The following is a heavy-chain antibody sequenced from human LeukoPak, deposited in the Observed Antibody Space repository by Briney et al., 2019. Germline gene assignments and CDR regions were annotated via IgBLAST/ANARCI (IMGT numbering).Heavy chain of an antibody. CDR1: GFTLSNYW. CDR3: ASDSFSISAQSPVNFGY. D-gene: IGHD2-21*01. Sequence: PGGSLRLSCAASGFTLSNYWMSWVRQAPGKGLEWVANINEDGSAQYYVGSVRGRFTISRDNAKNSLYLQMNSLRVEDTAVYYCASDSFSISAQSPVNFGYWGQGILVTVSS. J-gene: IGHJ4*02. V-gene: IGHV3-7*01. CDR2: INEDGSAQ.